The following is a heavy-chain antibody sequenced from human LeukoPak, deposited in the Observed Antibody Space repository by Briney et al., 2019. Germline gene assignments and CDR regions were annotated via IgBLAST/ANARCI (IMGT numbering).Heavy chain of an antibody. CDR3: ARDSSARYSSSWYVVGDFDY. Sequence: PSETLSLTCTVSGYSISTNNYWGWIRQPPGKGLEWIGSLYHSGSTYYNPSLKSRVTISVDTSKNQFPLRMNSLTAADTAVYYCARDSSARYSSSWYVVGDFDYWGQGTPVTVSS. CDR2: LYHSGST. V-gene: IGHV4-38-2*02. J-gene: IGHJ4*02. D-gene: IGHD6-13*01. CDR1: GYSISTNNY.